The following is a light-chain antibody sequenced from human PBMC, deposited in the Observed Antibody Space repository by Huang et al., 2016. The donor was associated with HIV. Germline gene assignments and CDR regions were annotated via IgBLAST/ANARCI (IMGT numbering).Light chain of an antibody. CDR3: QQRRNWPLLP. J-gene: IGKJ4*01. CDR1: HGGSNY. CDR2: YAS. Sequence: EIVLTQSPATLSLSPGARATLSCRARHGGSNYLAWYQQKPGQAPRLLIYYASNRATGIPARFIRSGSGTDFTLTISSLEPEDFAVYYCQQRRNWPLLPFGGGTKVEIK. V-gene: IGKV3-11*01.